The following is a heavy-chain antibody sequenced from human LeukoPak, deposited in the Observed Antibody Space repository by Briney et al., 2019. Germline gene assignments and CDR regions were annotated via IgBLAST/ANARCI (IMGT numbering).Heavy chain of an antibody. J-gene: IGHJ4*02. CDR3: ARFNWGSGGFDY. V-gene: IGHV4-38-2*02. Sequence: SETLSLTCSVSGYCISRGYYWGRIRQPPGKGLEWIASIHYTGSTYHNPSLKSRVTKSIDTSRNEFSLKLSSVTAADTAVYFCARFNWGSGGFDYWGQGTQVTVSS. CDR1: GYCISRGYY. D-gene: IGHD7-27*01. CDR2: IHYTGST.